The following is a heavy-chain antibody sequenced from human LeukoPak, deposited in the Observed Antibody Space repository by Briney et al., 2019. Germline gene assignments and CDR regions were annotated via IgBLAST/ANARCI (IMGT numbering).Heavy chain of an antibody. Sequence: SETLSLTCTVSSGSISSSNYYWSWIRQPAGKGLEWIGRISTIGSTNYNPSLNSRVTISIDTSKNQFSLKLSSVTAADTAVYYCARGQRVAHFDYWGQGTLVTVSS. V-gene: IGHV4-61*02. CDR3: ARGQRVAHFDY. D-gene: IGHD2-15*01. J-gene: IGHJ4*02. CDR1: SGSISSSNYY. CDR2: ISTIGST.